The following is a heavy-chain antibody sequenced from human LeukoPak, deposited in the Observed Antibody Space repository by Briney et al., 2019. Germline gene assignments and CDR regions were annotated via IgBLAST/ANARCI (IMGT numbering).Heavy chain of an antibody. D-gene: IGHD4-17*01. V-gene: IGHV3-21*01. J-gene: IGHJ4*02. CDR1: GFTFSTYS. CDR3: ARDPAYGDDRYFDY. Sequence: GGSLRLSCAASGFTFSTYSMNWVRQAPGKGLEWVSSISSRSSYTCYADPGKGRFTISRDNAKNSLYLQMDSLRAEDTAVYYCARDPAYGDDRYFDYWGQGTLVTVSS. CDR2: ISSRSSYT.